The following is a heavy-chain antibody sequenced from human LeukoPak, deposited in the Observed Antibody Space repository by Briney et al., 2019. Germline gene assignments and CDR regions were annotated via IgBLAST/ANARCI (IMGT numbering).Heavy chain of an antibody. CDR3: AKYFRPLTYYFDY. D-gene: IGHD3-9*01. V-gene: IGHV3-23*01. CDR1: GFTFSSYA. Sequence: PGGSLRLSCAASGFTFSSYAMSWVRQAPGKGLEWVSAISGSGGSTYYADSVKGRFTISRDNSKNTLYLQMNSLRAEDTAVYDCAKYFRPLTYYFDYWGQGTLVTVSS. CDR2: ISGSGGST. J-gene: IGHJ4*02.